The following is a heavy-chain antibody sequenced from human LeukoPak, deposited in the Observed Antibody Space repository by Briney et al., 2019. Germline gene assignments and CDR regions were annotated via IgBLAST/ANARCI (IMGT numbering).Heavy chain of an antibody. CDR1: GFTFSGSA. CDR2: IRSKANSYAT. Sequence: LGGSLRLSCAASGFTFSGSAMHWVRQASGKGLEWVGRIRSKANSYATAYAASVKGRFTISRDDSKNTAYLQMNSLKTEDTAVYYCSVAATQSYNWFDPWGQGTLVTVSS. D-gene: IGHD2-15*01. CDR3: SVAATQSYNWFDP. J-gene: IGHJ5*02. V-gene: IGHV3-73*01.